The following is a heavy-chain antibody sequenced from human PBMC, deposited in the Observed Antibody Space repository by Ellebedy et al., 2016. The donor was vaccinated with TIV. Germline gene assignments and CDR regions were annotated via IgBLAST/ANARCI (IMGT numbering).Heavy chain of an antibody. CDR1: GDSISSSNYY. CDR2: FYYSGSP. CDR3: ARTDPWQPIDD. D-gene: IGHD2-21*02. J-gene: IGHJ4*02. V-gene: IGHV4-39*01. Sequence: MPSETLSLTCTVSGDSISSSNYYWGWIRQPPGKGLEWIGSFYYSGSPYYNPSFKSRVTLSADTSKNQFSLNLRTVTAADTAVYYCARTDPWQPIDDWGQGILVSVSS.